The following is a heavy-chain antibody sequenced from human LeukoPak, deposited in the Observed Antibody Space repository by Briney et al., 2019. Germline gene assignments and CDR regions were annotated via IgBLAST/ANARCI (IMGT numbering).Heavy chain of an antibody. D-gene: IGHD3-9*01. J-gene: IGHJ6*03. CDR3: ARSNVLRYFDWLSGSYYYYYYMDA. CDR1: GFTLSSYW. V-gene: IGHV3-7*01. Sequence: GGSLRLSCGASGFTLSSYWMSWVRQAPGKGLEWVANIKQDGSEKYYVDSVKGRFTISRDNAKNSLYLQMNSLRAEDTAVYYCARSNVLRYFDWLSGSYYYYYYMDAWGKGTTVTVSS. CDR2: IKQDGSEK.